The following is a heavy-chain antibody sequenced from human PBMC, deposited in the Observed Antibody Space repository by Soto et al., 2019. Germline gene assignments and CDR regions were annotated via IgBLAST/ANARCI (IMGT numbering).Heavy chain of an antibody. V-gene: IGHV2-5*01. CDR3: AHAVTGYCSSTSCYRDWFDP. Sequence: SGPTLVNPTQTLTLTCTFSGFSLSTSGVGVGWIRQPPGKALEWLALIYWNDDKRYSPSLKSRLTITKDTSKNQVVLTMTNMDPVDTATYYCAHAVTGYCSSTSCYRDWFDPWGQGTLVTVSS. J-gene: IGHJ5*02. CDR1: GFSLSTSGVG. CDR2: IYWNDDK. D-gene: IGHD2-2*03.